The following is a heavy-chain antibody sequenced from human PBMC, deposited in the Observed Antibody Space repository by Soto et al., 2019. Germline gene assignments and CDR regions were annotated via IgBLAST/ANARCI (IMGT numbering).Heavy chain of an antibody. Sequence: QVHLVQSGAEVKKPGASVKVSCKASGYTFTSCGISWVRQAPGQGLEWMGLINTYNGYTNYPQNFQGRVTMTTDTSPGTVYMELRSLTSDDTAVYYCARDLTKGLDVWGQGTTVTVSS. V-gene: IGHV1-18*01. J-gene: IGHJ6*02. CDR2: INTYNGYT. CDR1: GYTFTSCG. D-gene: IGHD4-4*01. CDR3: ARDLTKGLDV.